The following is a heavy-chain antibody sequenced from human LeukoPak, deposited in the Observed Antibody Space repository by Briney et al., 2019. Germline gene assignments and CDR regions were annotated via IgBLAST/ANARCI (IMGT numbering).Heavy chain of an antibody. CDR3: ARDCDIVVVPAVIGDYGMDV. J-gene: IGHJ6*02. D-gene: IGHD2-2*01. CDR1: GFTFSSYS. V-gene: IGHV3-21*01. Sequence: GGSLRLSCAASGFTFSSYSMNWVRQAPGKGLEWVSSISSSSSYIYYADSVKGRFTISRDNAKNSLYLQMNSLIAEDTAVYYCARDCDIVVVPAVIGDYGMDVWGQGTTVTVSS. CDR2: ISSSSSYI.